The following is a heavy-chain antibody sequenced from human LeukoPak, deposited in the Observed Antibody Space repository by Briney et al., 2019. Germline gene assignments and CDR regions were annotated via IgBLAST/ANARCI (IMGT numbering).Heavy chain of an antibody. CDR3: ARVSRFPGIASDY. J-gene: IGHJ4*02. CDR2: ISSDGSST. Sequence: GGSLRLSCAASGFIFSSHWMHWVRQAPGKGLVWVSRISSDGSSTSYADSVKGRFTMSRDNAKNTLYPQMNSLRAEDTAVYYCARVSRFPGIASDYWGQGTLVTVSS. V-gene: IGHV3-74*01. CDR1: GFIFSSHW. D-gene: IGHD3-3*02.